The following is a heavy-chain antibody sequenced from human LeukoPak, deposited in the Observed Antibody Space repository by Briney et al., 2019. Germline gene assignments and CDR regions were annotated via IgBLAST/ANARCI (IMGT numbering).Heavy chain of an antibody. CDR3: ARGGVIVYSAFDI. CDR1: GFTFSSYW. Sequence: PGGSLRLSCAASGFTFSSYWMSWVRQAPGKGLEWVANIKKDGSEKYYVDSVKGRFTISRDNAKNSLYLQMNSLRAEDTAVYYCARGGVIVYSAFDIWGQGTMVTVSS. J-gene: IGHJ3*02. V-gene: IGHV3-7*04. D-gene: IGHD3-16*02. CDR2: IKKDGSEK.